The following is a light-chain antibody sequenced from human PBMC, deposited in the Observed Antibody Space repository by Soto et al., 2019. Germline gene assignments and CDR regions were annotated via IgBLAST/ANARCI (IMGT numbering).Light chain of an antibody. V-gene: IGLV1-51*02. J-gene: IGLJ2*01. CDR3: GAWDGSLTGGV. Sequence: QSVLTQPPSVSAAPGQKVTISCSGSISIIGSNYVSWYQQLPGTAPKLLIYENYERPSGIPDRFSGSKSGTSATLGITGLQAGDDADYYYGAWDGSLTGGVFGGGTKLTVL. CDR1: ISIIGSNY. CDR2: ENY.